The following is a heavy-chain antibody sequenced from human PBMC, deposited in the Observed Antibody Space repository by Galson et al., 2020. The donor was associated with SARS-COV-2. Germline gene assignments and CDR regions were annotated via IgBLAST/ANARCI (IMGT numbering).Heavy chain of an antibody. D-gene: IGHD4-4*01. Sequence: HGESLKISCKGSGYSFTTYWIGWVRQMPGKGLEWMGIIYPGDSDTRYSPSFQGQVTISADKSISTAYLQWSSLKASDTAMYYCASTVTGAGYYYYGLDVWGQGTTVTVSS. CDR3: ASTVTGAGYYYYGLDV. V-gene: IGHV5-51*01. CDR2: IYPGDSDT. CDR1: GYSFTTYW. J-gene: IGHJ6*02.